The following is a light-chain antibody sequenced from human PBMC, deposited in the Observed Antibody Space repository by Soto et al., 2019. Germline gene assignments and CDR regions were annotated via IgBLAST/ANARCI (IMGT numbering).Light chain of an antibody. Sequence: TQSPVTLSVSPGDGATLSCRASQSASRFLAWYQQTPGQPPRLLIYAAFRRVLGVPARFTGSGSGTDFTLTISDVQSEDAAIYDCQQYYHWPPYSFGQGTRLEI. J-gene: IGKJ2*01. CDR2: AAF. CDR3: QQYYHWPPYS. V-gene: IGKV3-15*01. CDR1: QSASRF.